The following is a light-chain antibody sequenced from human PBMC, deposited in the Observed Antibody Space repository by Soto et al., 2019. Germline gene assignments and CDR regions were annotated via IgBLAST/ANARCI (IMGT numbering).Light chain of an antibody. CDR2: EVV. CDR3: CSYAGSSMFV. J-gene: IGLJ2*01. V-gene: IGLV2-23*02. CDR1: SSGVGTYNL. Sequence: QSALTQPASVSGSPGQSITISCTGSSSGVGTYNLVSWYQHHPGKAPKLMISEVVKRPSGVSNRFSGSKSGNTASLTISGLQAEDEADYYCCSYAGSSMFVFGGGTQLTVL.